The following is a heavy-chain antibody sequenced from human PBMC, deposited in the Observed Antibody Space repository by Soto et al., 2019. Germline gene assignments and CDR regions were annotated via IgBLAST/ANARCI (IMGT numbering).Heavy chain of an antibody. D-gene: IGHD4-4*01. Sequence: PGESLKISWKGSGYSFTNYWISWVRQMSGKGLEWMGRTDPSDSYTRYSPSFQGHVTISTDKSISTAYLQWSSLQASDSAIYYCARLRGPYSNLPFDYWGQGTLVTVSS. CDR1: GYSFTNYW. J-gene: IGHJ4*02. CDR2: TDPSDSYT. V-gene: IGHV5-10-1*01. CDR3: ARLRGPYSNLPFDY.